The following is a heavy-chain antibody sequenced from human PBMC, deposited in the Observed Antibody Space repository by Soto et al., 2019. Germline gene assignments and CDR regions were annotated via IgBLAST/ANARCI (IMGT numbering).Heavy chain of an antibody. CDR2: IYYSGST. CDR3: ARILRMGAHDAFNI. D-gene: IGHD3-16*01. CDR1: GGSISSYY. Sequence: SETLSLTYTVSGGSISSYYWSWIRQPPGKGLEWIGYIYYSGSTNYNPSLKSRVTISVDTSKNQFSLKLSSVTAADTAVYYCARILRMGAHDAFNIWGQGTMVTVSS. J-gene: IGHJ3*02. V-gene: IGHV4-59*01.